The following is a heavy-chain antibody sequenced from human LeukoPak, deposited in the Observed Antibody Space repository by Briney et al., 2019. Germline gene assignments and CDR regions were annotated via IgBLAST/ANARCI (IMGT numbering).Heavy chain of an antibody. Sequence: PGGSLRLSCAASGFTFRSYGMHWVRQAPGKGLEWVAFIRYDGSNKYYADSVKGRFTISRDNSKNTLYLQMNSLRAEDTAVYYCAKAATVYGSGRPFDYWGQGTLVTVSS. J-gene: IGHJ4*02. D-gene: IGHD3-10*01. CDR1: GFTFRSYG. CDR2: IRYDGSNK. CDR3: AKAATVYGSGRPFDY. V-gene: IGHV3-30*02.